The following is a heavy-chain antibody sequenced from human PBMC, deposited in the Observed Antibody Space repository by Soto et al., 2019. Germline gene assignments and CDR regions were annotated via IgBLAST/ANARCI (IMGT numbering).Heavy chain of an antibody. CDR2: IYNSVST. J-gene: IGHJ4*02. CDR1: GGSISSGGYY. V-gene: IGHV4-31*03. CDR3: SRDPQY. Sequence: QVQLQESGPGLEEPSQTLSLTCTVSGGSISSGGYYWSWVRQHPGKGLEWIGYIYNSVSTYYKPSLNSRVSISVDKSKNQFSLKLSSVTAADTAVYYCSRDPQYWGQGTLVTVSS.